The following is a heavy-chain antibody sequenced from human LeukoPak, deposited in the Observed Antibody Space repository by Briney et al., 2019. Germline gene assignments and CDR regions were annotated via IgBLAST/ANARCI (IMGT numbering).Heavy chain of an antibody. D-gene: IGHD6-6*01. CDR1: GDIVSSNSAA. V-gene: IGHV6-1*01. CDR2: TYYRSNWYT. Sequence: SQTLSLTCALSGDIVSSNSAAWNWIRQSPSRGLEWLGRTYYRSNWYTGYAGSVKSRITINPDTSKNRFSLQLNSVTPEDTAVYYCARGAARRLDYWGQGTLVTVSS. J-gene: IGHJ4*02. CDR3: ARGAARRLDY.